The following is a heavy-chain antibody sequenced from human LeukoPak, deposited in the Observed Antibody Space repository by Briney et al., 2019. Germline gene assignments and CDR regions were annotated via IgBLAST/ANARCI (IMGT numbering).Heavy chain of an antibody. V-gene: IGHV3-7*03. CDR1: GFTFSSYW. CDR2: INHNGNVN. J-gene: IGHJ6*02. D-gene: IGHD3-16*01. Sequence: GGSLRLSCAASGFTFSSYWMYWARQAPGKGLEWVASINHNGNVNYYVDSVKGRLTISRDNAKNSLYLQISNLRAEDTAVYFCARGGGLDVWGQGATVTVSS. CDR3: ARGGGLDV.